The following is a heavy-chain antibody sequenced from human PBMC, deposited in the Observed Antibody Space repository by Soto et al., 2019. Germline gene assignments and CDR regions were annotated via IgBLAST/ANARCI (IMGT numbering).Heavy chain of an antibody. CDR1: GFTFSTYW. V-gene: IGHV3-74*01. CDR2: INPDGSTT. D-gene: IGHD1-26*01. J-gene: IGHJ4*02. Sequence: GGYLRLSCAASGFTFSTYWMNWVRQAPGKGLVWVSLINPDGSTTTYADSVKGRFTISRDNAKNTVYLQMNSLRVDDTAVYYCARDLRGSPDYWGQGTVVTVSS. CDR3: ARDLRGSPDY.